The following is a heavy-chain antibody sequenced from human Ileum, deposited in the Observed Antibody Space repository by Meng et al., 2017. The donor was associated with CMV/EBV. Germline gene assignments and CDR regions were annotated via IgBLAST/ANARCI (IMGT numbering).Heavy chain of an antibody. CDR3: AGTDGYDWAPFDY. CDR2: FHPSGSF. Sequence: QVQLQASGPGRVKPSQPLPLTGSVSGGSISSGNYYWNWIRQPAGKGLEWIGRFHPSGSFNYNPSLKSRVTISVDTSKNQFSLSLNSVTPADTAVYYCAGTDGYDWAPFDYWGQGTLVTVSS. CDR1: GGSISSGNYY. J-gene: IGHJ4*02. V-gene: IGHV4-61*02. D-gene: IGHD5-12*01.